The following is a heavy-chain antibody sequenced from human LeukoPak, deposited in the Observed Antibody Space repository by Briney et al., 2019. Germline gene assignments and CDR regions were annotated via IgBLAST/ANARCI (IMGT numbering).Heavy chain of an antibody. CDR1: GGSISSYY. CDR3: ARGGGMGYYYYYMDV. Sequence: SETLSLTCTVSGGSISSYYWSWIRQPPGKGLEWIGYIYYSGSTNYNPSLKSRVTISVDTSKNQFSLKLSSVTAADTAVYYCARGGGMGYYYYYMDVWGKGTTVTISS. CDR2: IYYSGST. D-gene: IGHD3-16*01. V-gene: IGHV4-59*01. J-gene: IGHJ6*03.